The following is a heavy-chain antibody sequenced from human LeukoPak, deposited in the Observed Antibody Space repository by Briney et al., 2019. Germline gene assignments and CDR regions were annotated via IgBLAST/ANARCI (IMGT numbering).Heavy chain of an antibody. V-gene: IGHV1-2*02. Sequence: ASVKVSCKASGYTFTGYYMHWVRQAPGQGLEWMGWINPNSGGTNYAQKFQGRVTMTRDTSISTAYMELSRLRSDDTAVYYCARDVGDSSGYYYILWAFDIWGQGTMVTVSS. CDR1: GYTFTGYY. D-gene: IGHD3-22*01. CDR2: INPNSGGT. CDR3: ARDVGDSSGYYYILWAFDI. J-gene: IGHJ3*02.